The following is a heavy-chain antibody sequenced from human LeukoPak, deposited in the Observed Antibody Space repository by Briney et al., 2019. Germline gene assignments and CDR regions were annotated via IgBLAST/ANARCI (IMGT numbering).Heavy chain of an antibody. CDR2: IYPGDSDT. Sequence: GESLKISGKGSGYSFTSHWIGWVRQMPGKGLEWMGIIYPGDSDTRYSPSFQGQVTISADKSISTAYLQWSSLKASDTAMYYCARPNPYDSSGYYYFDYWGQGTLVTVSS. CDR1: GYSFTSHW. D-gene: IGHD3-22*01. CDR3: ARPNPYDSSGYYYFDY. V-gene: IGHV5-51*01. J-gene: IGHJ4*02.